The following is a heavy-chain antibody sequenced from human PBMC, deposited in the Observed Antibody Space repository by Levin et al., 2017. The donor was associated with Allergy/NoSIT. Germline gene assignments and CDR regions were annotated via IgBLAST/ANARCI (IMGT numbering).Heavy chain of an antibody. J-gene: IGHJ5*02. CDR2: IYSGGTT. CDR1: GFTVSSNY. Sequence: GESLKISCAASGFTVSSNYMTWVRQAPGKGLEWVSVIYSGGTTYYADSVKGRFTISRDNSKNTLYLQMNSLRAEDTAVYYCARGGNWFDPWGQGTLVTVSS. V-gene: IGHV3-53*01. D-gene: IGHD3-10*01. CDR3: ARGGNWFDP.